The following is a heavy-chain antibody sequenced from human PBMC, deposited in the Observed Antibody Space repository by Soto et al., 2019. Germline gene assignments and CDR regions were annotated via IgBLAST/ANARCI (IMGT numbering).Heavy chain of an antibody. CDR2: ISAYTRST. J-gene: IGHJ3*02. CDR1: GYTFSNYG. V-gene: IGHV1-18*01. CDR3: ARVLAYASSCWRHSAFDI. Sequence: QVHLVQSGAEVKKPGASVKVSCKASGYTFSNYGVSWVRQAPGQRLEWMGWISAYTRSTNFAQLFQGRVTMTTDTTTSTAYMELRSLTSNNTAVYYCARVLAYASSCWRHSAFDIWGQGTMVNVSS. D-gene: IGHD6-13*01.